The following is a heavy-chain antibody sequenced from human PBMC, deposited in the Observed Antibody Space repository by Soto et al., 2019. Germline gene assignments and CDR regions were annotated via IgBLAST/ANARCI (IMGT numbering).Heavy chain of an antibody. CDR1: GFTVSSNY. Sequence: EVQLVESGGGLVQPGGSLRLSCAASGFTVSSNYMSWVRQAPGKGLEWVSVIYSGGSTYYADSVKGRFTISRHNSKNTLYLQMNCLRAEDTAVYYCARGLAAAGNDAFDIWGQGTMVTVSS. J-gene: IGHJ3*02. CDR2: IYSGGST. V-gene: IGHV3-53*04. D-gene: IGHD6-13*01. CDR3: ARGLAAAGNDAFDI.